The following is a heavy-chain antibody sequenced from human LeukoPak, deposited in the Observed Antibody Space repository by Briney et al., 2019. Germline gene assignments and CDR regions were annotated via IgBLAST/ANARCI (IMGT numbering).Heavy chain of an antibody. J-gene: IGHJ4*02. CDR1: GGSFSGYY. CDR2: INHSGST. D-gene: IGHD2-15*01. CDR3: ARVGSGNIDY. V-gene: IGHV4-34*01. Sequence: SETLSLTCAVYGGSFSGYYWSWIRQPPGKGLEWIGEINHSGSTNYNPSLKSRVTISVDTSKNQFSLKLSSVTAADTAVYYCARVGSGNIDYWGQGTLVTVSS.